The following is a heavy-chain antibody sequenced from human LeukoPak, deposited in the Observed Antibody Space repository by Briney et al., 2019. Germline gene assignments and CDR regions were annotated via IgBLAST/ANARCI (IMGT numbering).Heavy chain of an antibody. V-gene: IGHV3-30*18. Sequence: GGSLRLSCAASGFTFSSYGMHWVRQAPGKGLEWVAVISYDGSNKYYVDSVKGRFTISRDNSKNTLYLQMNSLRAEDTAVYYCAKVYGSGSYYLYYYGMDVWGQGTTVTVSS. D-gene: IGHD3-10*01. CDR2: ISYDGSNK. J-gene: IGHJ6*02. CDR3: AKVYGSGSYYLYYYGMDV. CDR1: GFTFSSYG.